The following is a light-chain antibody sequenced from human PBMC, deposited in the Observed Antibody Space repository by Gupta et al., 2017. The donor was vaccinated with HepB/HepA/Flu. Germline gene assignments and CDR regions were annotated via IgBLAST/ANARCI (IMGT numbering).Light chain of an antibody. CDR1: QSISTH. V-gene: IGKV1-39*01. CDR3: LQSDSAPCS. J-gene: IGKJ2*04. Sequence: DSQSTQSPSSMSASVGDRVTVTCRAGQSISTHLSWYQQKPGKAPKLLIYAASSLQSGVPSRFSGSGSGTDFTLAIRRLQPEDVATYYCLQSDSAPCSFGQGTKLEIK. CDR2: AAS.